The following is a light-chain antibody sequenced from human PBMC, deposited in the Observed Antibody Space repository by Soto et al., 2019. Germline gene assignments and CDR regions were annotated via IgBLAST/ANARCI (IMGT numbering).Light chain of an antibody. CDR3: QQYSIYPIT. J-gene: IGKJ5*01. CDR2: KAS. Sequence: DIQMTQSPSTLSASVGDRVTITCRASQSISSWLAWYQQKPGKAPKSLIYKASSLESGVPSRFSGGGSWTEFTLTISSLQPDDFATYYCQQYSIYPITFGQGTRLEIK. CDR1: QSISSW. V-gene: IGKV1-5*03.